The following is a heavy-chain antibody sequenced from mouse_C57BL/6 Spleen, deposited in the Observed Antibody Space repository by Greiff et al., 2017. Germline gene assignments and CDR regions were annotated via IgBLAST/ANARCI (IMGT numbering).Heavy chain of an antibody. Sequence: QVQLKESGPELVKPGASVKISCKASGYAFSSSWMNWVKQRPGKGLEWIGRIYPGDGDTNYNGKFKGKATLTADKSSSTAYMQLSSLTSEDAAVYCCARSRYYYGSSPYYFDYWGQGTTLTVSS. CDR3: ARSRYYYGSSPYYFDY. CDR2: IYPGDGDT. V-gene: IGHV1-82*01. CDR1: GYAFSSSW. J-gene: IGHJ2*01. D-gene: IGHD1-1*01.